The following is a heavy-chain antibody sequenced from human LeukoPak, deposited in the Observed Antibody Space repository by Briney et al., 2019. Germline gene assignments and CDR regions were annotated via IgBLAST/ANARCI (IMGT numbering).Heavy chain of an antibody. CDR1: GFSFNTYG. J-gene: IGHJ4*02. Sequence: PGGSLRLSCAASGFSFNTYGMTWVRQAPGKGLEWVSGSGSGGTTYFADSVKGRFTIPRDNSKNTLYLQMNSLRAEDTAVYYCAKDLGTGYALDYWGQGTLVTVSS. CDR3: AKDLGTGYALDY. V-gene: IGHV3-23*01. CDR2: SGSGGTT. D-gene: IGHD5-12*01.